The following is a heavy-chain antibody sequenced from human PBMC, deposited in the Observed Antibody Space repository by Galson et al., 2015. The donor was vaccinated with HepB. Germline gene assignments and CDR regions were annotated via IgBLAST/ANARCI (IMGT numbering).Heavy chain of an antibody. D-gene: IGHD3-22*01. V-gene: IGHV1-3*01. CDR2: INAGNGNT. CDR3: AGDDSSGYGGGNFDY. J-gene: IGHJ4*02. CDR1: GYTFTSYA. Sequence: SVKVSCKASGYTFTSYAMHWVRQAPGQRLEWMGWINAGNGNTKYSQKFQGRVTITRDTSASTAYMELSSLRSEDTAVYYCAGDDSSGYGGGNFDYWGQGTLVTVSS.